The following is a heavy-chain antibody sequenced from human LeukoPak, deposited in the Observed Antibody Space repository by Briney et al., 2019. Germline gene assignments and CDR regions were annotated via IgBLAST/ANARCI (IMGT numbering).Heavy chain of an antibody. CDR2: IIPIFGTA. J-gene: IGHJ6*03. V-gene: IGHV1-69*13. CDR1: GGTFSSYA. D-gene: IGHD6-6*01. Sequence: VASVKVSCKASGGTFSSYAISWVRQAPGQGLEWMGGIIPIFGTANYAQKFQGRVTITADESTSTAYMELSSLRSEDTAVYYCAREGEYSSSSGRGYYYYMDVWGKGTTVTVSS. CDR3: AREGEYSSSSGRGYYYYMDV.